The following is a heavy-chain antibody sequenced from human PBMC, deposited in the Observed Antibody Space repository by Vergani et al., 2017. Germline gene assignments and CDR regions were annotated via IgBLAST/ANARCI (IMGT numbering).Heavy chain of an antibody. V-gene: IGHV3-15*01. D-gene: IGHD5-12*01. J-gene: IGHJ4*02. CDR3: TTSCRGVWIGYYFDY. Sequence: EVQLVESGGGLVKPGGSLRLSCAASGFTFSNAWMSWVRPAPGKGLEWVGRIKSKTDGGATDYAAPVKGRFTIARDDSKNTPSLEMNSLKTEGTAVYYCTTSCRGVWIGYYFDYWGQGTLVTVSS. CDR1: GFTFSNAW. CDR2: IKSKTDGGAT.